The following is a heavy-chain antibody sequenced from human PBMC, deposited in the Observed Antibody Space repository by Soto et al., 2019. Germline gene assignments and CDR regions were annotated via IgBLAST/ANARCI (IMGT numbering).Heavy chain of an antibody. CDR1: GGSISSYY. V-gene: IGHV4-59*01. Sequence: SETLSLTCTVSGGSISSYYWSWIRQPPGKGLEWIGYIYYSGSTNYNPSLKSRVTISVDTSKNQFSLKLSPVTAADTAVYYCARSTLNWFDPWGPGTLVTVSS. J-gene: IGHJ5*02. CDR2: IYYSGST. CDR3: ARSTLNWFDP.